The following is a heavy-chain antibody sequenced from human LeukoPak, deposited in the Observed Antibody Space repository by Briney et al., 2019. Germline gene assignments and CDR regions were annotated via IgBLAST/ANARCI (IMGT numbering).Heavy chain of an antibody. V-gene: IGHV1-46*01. CDR2: INPSGGST. Sequence: ASVKVSCKASGYTFTSYYMHWVRQAPGQGLEWMGIINPSGGSTSYAQKFQGRVTMTRDTSTSTVYMELSSLRSEDTAVYYCARDRGPMKSGLRFLEWPPSPSNWFDPWGQGTLVTVSS. CDR3: ARDRGPMKSGLRFLEWPPSPSNWFDP. CDR1: GYTFTSYY. J-gene: IGHJ5*02. D-gene: IGHD3-3*01.